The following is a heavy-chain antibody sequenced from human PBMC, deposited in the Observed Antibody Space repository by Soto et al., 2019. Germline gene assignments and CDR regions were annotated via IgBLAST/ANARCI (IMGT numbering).Heavy chain of an antibody. CDR2: IYYSGST. Sequence: SETLSLTCTVSGGSISSGGYYWSWIRQHPGKGLEWIGYIYYSGSTYYNPSLKSRVTISVDTSKNQFSLKLSSVTAADTAVYYCFSSFGVAAAGPFDYWGQGTLVTVSS. CDR1: GGSISSGGYY. J-gene: IGHJ4*02. CDR3: FSSFGVAAAGPFDY. V-gene: IGHV4-31*03. D-gene: IGHD6-13*01.